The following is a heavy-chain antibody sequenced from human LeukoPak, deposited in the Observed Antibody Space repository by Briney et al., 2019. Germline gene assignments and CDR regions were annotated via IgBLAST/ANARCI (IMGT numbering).Heavy chain of an antibody. D-gene: IGHD2-15*01. V-gene: IGHV4-34*01. CDR1: GGSFSGYY. CDR3: ARGPRLGYYCSGGSCYRPNNWFDP. CDR2: IKHNGST. Sequence: SETLSLTCAVYGGSFSGYYWSWIRQPPGKGLEWIGEIKHNGSTNYNPSLKCRVTISVDTSKNQFSLKLSSVTAADTAVYYCARGPRLGYYCSGGSCYRPNNWFDPWGQGTLVTVSS. J-gene: IGHJ5*02.